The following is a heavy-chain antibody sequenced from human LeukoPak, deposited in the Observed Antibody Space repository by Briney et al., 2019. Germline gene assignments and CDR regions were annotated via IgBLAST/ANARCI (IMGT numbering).Heavy chain of an antibody. CDR2: IIPIFGTA. D-gene: IGHD3-10*01. CDR1: GGTFSSYA. Sequence: GASVKVSCKASGGTFSSYAISWVRQAPGQGLEWMGGIIPIFGTANYAQKFQGRVTITADESTSAAYMELSSLRSEDTAAYYCARIQEGLLPPDRWGQGTLVTVSS. V-gene: IGHV1-69*13. J-gene: IGHJ4*02. CDR3: ARIQEGLLPPDR.